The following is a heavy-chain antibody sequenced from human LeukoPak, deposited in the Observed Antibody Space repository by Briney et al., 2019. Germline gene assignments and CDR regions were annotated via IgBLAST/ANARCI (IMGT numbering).Heavy chain of an antibody. Sequence: SETLSLTCAVSGGSISSSNWWSWVRQPPGKGLEWIGEIYHSGSTNYNPSLKSRVTISVDTSKNQFSLKLSSVTAADTAVYYCARLGYDSSGYRPYWGQGTLVTVSS. J-gene: IGHJ4*02. CDR2: IYHSGST. CDR3: ARLGYDSSGYRPY. V-gene: IGHV4-4*02. CDR1: GGSISSSNW. D-gene: IGHD3-22*01.